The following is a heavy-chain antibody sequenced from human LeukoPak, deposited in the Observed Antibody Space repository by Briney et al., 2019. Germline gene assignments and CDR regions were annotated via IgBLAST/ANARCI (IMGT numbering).Heavy chain of an antibody. J-gene: IGHJ3*02. D-gene: IGHD6-13*01. Sequence: SQTLSLTCTVSGGSISSGGYYWSWIRQPAGKGLEWIGRIYTSGSTNYNPSLKSRVTMSVDTSKNQFSLKLSSVTAADTAVYYCAREDSTNAFDIWGQGTMVTVSS. CDR1: GGSISSGGYY. CDR2: IYTSGST. CDR3: AREDSTNAFDI. V-gene: IGHV4-61*02.